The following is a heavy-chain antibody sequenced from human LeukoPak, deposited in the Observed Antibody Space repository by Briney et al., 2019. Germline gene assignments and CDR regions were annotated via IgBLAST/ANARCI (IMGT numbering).Heavy chain of an antibody. Sequence: ASVKVSCKAPGYTFTSYGISWVRQAPEQGLEWMGWISAYNGNTNYAQKLQGRVTMTTDTSTSTAYMELRSLRSDDTAVYYCARDYTLLWFGEDENWYDPWGQGTLITVSS. V-gene: IGHV1-18*01. J-gene: IGHJ5*02. CDR2: ISAYNGNT. CDR3: ARDYTLLWFGEDENWYDP. CDR1: GYTFTSYG. D-gene: IGHD3-10*01.